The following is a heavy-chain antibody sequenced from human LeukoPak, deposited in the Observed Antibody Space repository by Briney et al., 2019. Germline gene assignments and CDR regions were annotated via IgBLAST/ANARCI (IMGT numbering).Heavy chain of an antibody. V-gene: IGHV3-23*01. CDR3: AKCGNSGCHLIDY. J-gene: IGHJ4*02. CDR1: GLTFTTNA. D-gene: IGHD5-12*01. Sequence: PGGSLRLSCAASGLTFTTNAMSWVRQAPGKGLEWVSAISGRTGATYYADSEKGRFTISRDNSKSTLYLQMDGLRAEDTAVYYCAKCGNSGCHLIDYWGQGTLVTVSS. CDR2: ISGRTGAT.